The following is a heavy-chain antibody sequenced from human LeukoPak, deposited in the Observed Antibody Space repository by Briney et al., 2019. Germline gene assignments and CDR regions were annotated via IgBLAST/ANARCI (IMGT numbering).Heavy chain of an antibody. J-gene: IGHJ4*02. D-gene: IGHD5-24*01. CDR2: INHSGST. CDR1: GGSFSGYY. CDR3: ARGKRWLQSGPQAFDY. V-gene: IGHV4-34*01. Sequence: SETLSLTCAVYGGSFSGYYWSWLRQPPGKGLEWIGEINHSGSTNYNPSLKSRVTISVDTSKNQFSLKLSSVTAADTAVYYCARGKRWLQSGPQAFDYWGQGTLVTVSS.